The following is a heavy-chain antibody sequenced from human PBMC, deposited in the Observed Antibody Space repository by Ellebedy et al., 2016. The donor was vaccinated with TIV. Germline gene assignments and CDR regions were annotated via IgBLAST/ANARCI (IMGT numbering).Heavy chain of an antibody. CDR1: GFTIRNYY. CDR3: ARGGCSSTSCLDN. CDR2: INSHETDT. J-gene: IGHJ4*02. V-gene: IGHV3-74*01. D-gene: IGHD2-2*01. Sequence: GESLKISXAASGFTIRNYYMHWARQAPGKGLEWVSYINSHETDTKYADSVKGRFTISRDSAKNTLYLQMNTLRGEDTAVYYCARGGCSSTSCLDNWGQGTLVTVSS.